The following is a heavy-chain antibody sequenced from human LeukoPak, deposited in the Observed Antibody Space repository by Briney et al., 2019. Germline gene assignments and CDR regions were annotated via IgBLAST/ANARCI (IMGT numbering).Heavy chain of an antibody. J-gene: IGHJ4*02. V-gene: IGHV3-23*01. CDR2: VRGSAGST. CDR3: AKDLGDNYAPGPYDY. CDR1: GFTVSSNY. Sequence: GGSLRLSCAASGFTVSSNYMSWVRQAPGKGLEWVSAVRGSAGSTYYADSVKGRFTISRDNSKNTLYLQMNSLRAEDTAVYYCAKDLGDNYAPGPYDYWGQGTLVTVSS. D-gene: IGHD2-2*01.